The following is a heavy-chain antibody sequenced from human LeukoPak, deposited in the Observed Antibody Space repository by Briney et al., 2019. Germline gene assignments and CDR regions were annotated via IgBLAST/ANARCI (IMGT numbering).Heavy chain of an antibody. D-gene: IGHD6-13*01. CDR1: GGTFSIYA. J-gene: IGHJ4*02. V-gene: IGHV1-69*04. CDR2: IIPILGIA. CDR3: ARDGPRYSGTFDY. Sequence: ASVKLSCKASGGTFSIYAISWVRQAPGQGLEWMGRIIPILGIANYAQTFQGRVTITADKSTSTASMELRSLRSEDTAVYYCARDGPRYSGTFDYWGQGTLGTVSS.